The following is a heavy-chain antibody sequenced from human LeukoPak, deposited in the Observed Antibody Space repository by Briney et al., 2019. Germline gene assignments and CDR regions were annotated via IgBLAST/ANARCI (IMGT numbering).Heavy chain of an antibody. CDR2: LSGRGGST. Sequence: GGSLRLSCAASGFTFSSYAMSWVRQAPGKGLEWVSALSGRGGSTYYADAVKGRFTISRDNSKNTLYLQMNSLRAEDTAVYYCAKNGVYDFWSGASNWFDPWGQGTLVTVSS. D-gene: IGHD3-3*01. V-gene: IGHV3-23*01. J-gene: IGHJ5*02. CDR1: GFTFSSYA. CDR3: AKNGVYDFWSGASNWFDP.